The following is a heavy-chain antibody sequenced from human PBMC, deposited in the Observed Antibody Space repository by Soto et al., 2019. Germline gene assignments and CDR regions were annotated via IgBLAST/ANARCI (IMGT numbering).Heavy chain of an antibody. D-gene: IGHD2-2*01. CDR2: IWYDGSNK. J-gene: IGHJ4*02. CDR3: AREPPYPSIGSSTSCDGDYFDY. V-gene: IGHV3-33*01. CDR1: GFTFSSYG. Sequence: QVQLVESGGGVVQPGRSLRLSCAASGFTFSSYGMHWVRQAPGKGLEWVAVIWYDGSNKYYADSVKGRFTISRDNSKNPPYLQMNSLRAEGTAVYYCAREPPYPSIGSSTSCDGDYFDYWGQGTLVTVSS.